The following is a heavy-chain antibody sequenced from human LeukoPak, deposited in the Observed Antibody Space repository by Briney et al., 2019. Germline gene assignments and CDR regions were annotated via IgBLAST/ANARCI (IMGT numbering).Heavy chain of an antibody. CDR2: IRYDGSNK. D-gene: IGHD1/OR15-1a*01. Sequence: GGSLRLSCAASGFTFSSYGMHWVRQAPGKGLEWVAFIRYDGSNKYYADSAKGRFTISRDNSKNTLYLQMNSLRAEDTAVYYCAKDGTTRYYFDYWGQGTLVTVSS. CDR3: AKDGTTRYYFDY. CDR1: GFTFSSYG. V-gene: IGHV3-30*02. J-gene: IGHJ4*02.